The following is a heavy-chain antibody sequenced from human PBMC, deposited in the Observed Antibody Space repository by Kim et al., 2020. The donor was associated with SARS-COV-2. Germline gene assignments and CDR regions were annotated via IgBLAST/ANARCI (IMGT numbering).Heavy chain of an antibody. CDR1: GFTFYSYW. Sequence: GGSLRLSCAASGFTFYSYWMSWVRQAPGKGLEWVARIKQDGSEKYYVNSVKGRFTISRDNAKNSLYLQMTSLRAEDTAVYYCARDSTSGAFDYWGQGTLVTVSS. D-gene: IGHD2-8*01. V-gene: IGHV3-7*01. CDR2: IKQDGSEK. J-gene: IGHJ4*02. CDR3: ARDSTSGAFDY.